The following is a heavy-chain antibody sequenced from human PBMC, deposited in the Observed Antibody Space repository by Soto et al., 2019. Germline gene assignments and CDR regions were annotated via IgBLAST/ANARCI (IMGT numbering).Heavy chain of an antibody. D-gene: IGHD5-12*01. CDR3: ARHALGAGTSYGGYFY. V-gene: IGHV4-39*01. J-gene: IGHJ4*02. CDR1: GGSISSSSYY. CDR2: IYYSGST. Sequence: SETLSLTCTVSGGSISSSSYYWGWIRQPPGKGLEWIGSIYYSGSTYYNPSLKSRVTITVATSKNQFSLKLSSVTAADTAVYYCARHALGAGTSYGGYFYWGQGTLVTVSS.